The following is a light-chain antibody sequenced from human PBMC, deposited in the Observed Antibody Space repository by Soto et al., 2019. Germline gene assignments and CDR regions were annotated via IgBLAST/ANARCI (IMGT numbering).Light chain of an antibody. Sequence: NFMLPQPHSVSESPGKTVTISCTRSSGSIASNYVQWYQQRPGSAPTTVIYEDNQRPSGVPDRFSGSIDSSSNSASVTISGLKTEDEADYYCQSYDSSNAWVFGGGTKLTVL. CDR3: QSYDSSNAWV. J-gene: IGLJ3*02. CDR2: EDN. CDR1: SGSIASNY. V-gene: IGLV6-57*03.